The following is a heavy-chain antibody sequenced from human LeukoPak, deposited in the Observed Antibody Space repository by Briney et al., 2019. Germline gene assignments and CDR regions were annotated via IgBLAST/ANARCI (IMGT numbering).Heavy chain of an antibody. D-gene: IGHD3-10*01. V-gene: IGHV3-30-3*01. Sequence: GGSLRLSCAASGFTFSSYAMHWVRQAPGKWLEWVAVISYDGSNKYYADSVKGRFTISRDNSKNTLYLQMNSLRAEDTAVYYCAREGVSYYYGSGPFWGQGTLVTVSS. J-gene: IGHJ4*02. CDR2: ISYDGSNK. CDR3: AREGVSYYYGSGPF. CDR1: GFTFSSYA.